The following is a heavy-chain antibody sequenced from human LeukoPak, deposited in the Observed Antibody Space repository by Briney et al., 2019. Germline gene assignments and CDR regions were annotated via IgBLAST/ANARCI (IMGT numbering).Heavy chain of an antibody. Sequence: GGSLRLSCAASGFTFSRYWMTWVRQAPGKGLEWVANIKQDGSGKYYVDSVKGRFTISRDNAKNSLYLQMNSLRVEDTAVYYCARDHGSWYYFDFWGQGTLVTVSS. CDR2: IKQDGSGK. J-gene: IGHJ4*02. V-gene: IGHV3-7*01. CDR1: GFTFSRYW. CDR3: ARDHGSWYYFDF. D-gene: IGHD6-13*01.